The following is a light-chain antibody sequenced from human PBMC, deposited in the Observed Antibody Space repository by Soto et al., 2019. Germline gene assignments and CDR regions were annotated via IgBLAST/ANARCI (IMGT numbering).Light chain of an antibody. J-gene: IGKJ1*01. Sequence: DIQMTQSPSSLSASLGDRVTITCRASQSISSYLNWYQQKPGKAPKLLIDAASTLQSGVPSRFSGGGSGTDFTLTISSLQPEDFATYYCQQSNISPRTFGQGTKVEI. CDR3: QQSNISPRT. CDR1: QSISSY. CDR2: AAS. V-gene: IGKV1-39*01.